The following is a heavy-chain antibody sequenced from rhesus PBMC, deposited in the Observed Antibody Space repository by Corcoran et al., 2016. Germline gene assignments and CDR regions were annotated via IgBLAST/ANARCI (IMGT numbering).Heavy chain of an antibody. CDR2: NYGSSTST. V-gene: IGHV4S10*01. CDR1: GGSISDSYR. J-gene: IGHJ4*01. Sequence: QVQLQESGPGVVKPSETLSLTCAVSGGSISDSYRWSWIRQPPGKGLEWIGYNYGSSTSTNYNPSLKSRFTISKDTSKNQFSLKLSSVTAADTAVYYCARDPYSGYSYAYCDYWGQGVLVTVSS. D-gene: IGHD5-24*01. CDR3: ARDPYSGYSYAYCDY.